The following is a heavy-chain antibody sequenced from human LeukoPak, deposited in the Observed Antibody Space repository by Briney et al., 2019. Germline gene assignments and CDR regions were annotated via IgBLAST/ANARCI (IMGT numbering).Heavy chain of an antibody. CDR2: INSTGDNI. V-gene: IGHV3-11*04. J-gene: IGHJ4*02. CDR1: GFPFSDYF. Sequence: PGGALRLSCVASGFPFSDYFMSWIRQAPGKGLEWLSFINSTGDNIYYADSVKARFTISRDNAKKTLYLEMNSLRMEDTAIYYCATSRVFDHWGQGTLVTVSS. CDR3: ATSRVFDH.